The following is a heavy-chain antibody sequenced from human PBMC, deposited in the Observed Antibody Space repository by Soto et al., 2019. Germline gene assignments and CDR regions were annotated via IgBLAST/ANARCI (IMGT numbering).Heavy chain of an antibody. CDR2: LFHSGST. Sequence: QVQLQESGPGLVKPSGTLSLTCTVTGGSITGSYWSWIRQSPGKGLEWIGYLFHSGSTYYNPSLGRLLQKSIYTSKDPFSLRLTSVTATDTAVYYCARHKIYCTGGTCYGPAFDVWGQGTLVTVSS. D-gene: IGHD2-8*02. V-gene: IGHV4-59*08. CDR1: GGSITGSY. J-gene: IGHJ3*01. CDR3: ARHKIYCTGGTCYGPAFDV.